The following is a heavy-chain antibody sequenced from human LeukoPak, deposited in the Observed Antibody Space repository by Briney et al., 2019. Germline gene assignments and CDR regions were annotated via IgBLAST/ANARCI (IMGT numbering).Heavy chain of an antibody. V-gene: IGHV4-39*07. CDR2: IYYSGST. D-gene: IGHD4-11*01. J-gene: IGHJ6*03. CDR1: GGSISSSSYY. CDR3: ARASVTYYYYYYMDV. Sequence: SETLSLTCTVSGGSISSSSYYWGWIRQPPGKGLEWIGSIYYSGSTYYNPSLKSRVTISVDTSKNQFSLKLSSVTAADTAVYYCARASVTYYYYYYMDVWGKGTTVTVSS.